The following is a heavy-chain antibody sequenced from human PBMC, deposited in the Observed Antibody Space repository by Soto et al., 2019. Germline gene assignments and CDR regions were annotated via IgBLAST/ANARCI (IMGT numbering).Heavy chain of an antibody. CDR2: IKQDGSEK. Sequence: GGSLRLSCAASGFTFSSYWMSWVRQAPGKGLEWVANIKQDGSEKYYVDSVKGRFTISRDNAKNSLYLQMNSLRAEDTAVYYCARDFLKLPPKGFDYWGQGTLVTVSS. J-gene: IGHJ4*02. CDR1: GFTFSSYW. V-gene: IGHV3-7*01. D-gene: IGHD1-26*01. CDR3: ARDFLKLPPKGFDY.